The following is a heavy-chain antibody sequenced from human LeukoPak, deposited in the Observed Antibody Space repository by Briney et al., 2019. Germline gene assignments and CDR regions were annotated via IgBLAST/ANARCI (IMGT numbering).Heavy chain of an antibody. CDR3: ARGGLLRGYSYGHHAFDI. CDR1: GGSISSYY. CDR2: IYYSGST. V-gene: IGHV4-59*01. J-gene: IGHJ3*02. D-gene: IGHD5-18*01. Sequence: PSGTLSLTCTVSGGSISSYYWSWIRQPPGKGLEWIGYIYYSGSTNYNPSLKSRVTISVDTSKNQFSLKLSSVTAADTAVYYCARGGLLRGYSYGHHAFDIWGQGTMVTVSS.